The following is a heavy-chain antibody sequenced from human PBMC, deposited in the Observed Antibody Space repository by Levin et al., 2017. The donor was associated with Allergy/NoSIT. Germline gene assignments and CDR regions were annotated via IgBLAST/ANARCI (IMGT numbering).Heavy chain of an antibody. J-gene: IGHJ2*01. V-gene: IGHV3-9*01. CDR1: GFTFDDYA. CDR3: VKAVSYGYFDL. CDR2: FSWNSDSI. Sequence: GGSLRLSCAASGFTFDDYAMHWVRQAPGKGLEWVSLFSWNSDSIGYADSVKGRFTISRENAKNPLYLQMSSLRAGDTASYYCVKAVSYGYFDLWGRGTLVTVSS.